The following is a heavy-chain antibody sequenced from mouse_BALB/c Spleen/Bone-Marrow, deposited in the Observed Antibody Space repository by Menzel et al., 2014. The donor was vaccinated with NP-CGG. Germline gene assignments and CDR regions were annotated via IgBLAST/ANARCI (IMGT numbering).Heavy chain of an antibody. J-gene: IGHJ2*01. D-gene: IGHD2-3*01. CDR2: IRNKAYGYTT. Sequence: EAMLVESGGGLVQPGGSLRLSCATSGFTFTDYYMNWVRQPPGKAPEWLAFIRNKAYGYTTEYSASVKGRFTISRDNSQNILYLQMNTLRADDSATYYCARDMGGLLFYSWGQGSTLSVAS. V-gene: IGHV7-3*02. CDR1: GFTFTDYY. CDR3: ARDMGGLLFYS.